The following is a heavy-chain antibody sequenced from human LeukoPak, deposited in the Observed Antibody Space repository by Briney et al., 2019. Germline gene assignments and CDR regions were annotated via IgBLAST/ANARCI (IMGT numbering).Heavy chain of an antibody. V-gene: IGHV3-15*01. CDR1: GFTFTNTW. D-gene: IGHD3-9*01. CDR3: STVRRLTGLFDF. Sequence: PGGSLRLSCVASGFTFTNTWMTWVRQAPGKGLVWVARIKRRSDGETTDNAAPVRGRFTISRDDSKNTLYPQMNNLKTEDTAVYYCSTVRRLTGLFDFWGQGTQVTVSS. J-gene: IGHJ4*02. CDR2: IKRRSDGETT.